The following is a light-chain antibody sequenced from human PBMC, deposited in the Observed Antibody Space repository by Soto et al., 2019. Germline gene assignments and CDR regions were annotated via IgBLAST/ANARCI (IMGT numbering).Light chain of an antibody. CDR1: SNDVGNYNL. Sequence: QSALTQPASVSGSPGQSITMSCTGTSNDVGNYNLVSWYQQHPGKAPKLMIYEGSKRPSGVSNRFSGSKSDNTASLTISGLQAEDEADYYCQSYDRSLSSPIFGGGTQLTVL. CDR2: EGS. J-gene: IGLJ2*01. CDR3: QSYDRSLSSPI. V-gene: IGLV2-23*01.